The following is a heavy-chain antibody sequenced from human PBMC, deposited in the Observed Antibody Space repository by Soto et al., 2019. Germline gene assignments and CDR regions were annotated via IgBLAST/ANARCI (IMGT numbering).Heavy chain of an antibody. V-gene: IGHV1-69*12. CDR1: GGTFSSYA. J-gene: IGHJ4*02. Sequence: QVQLVQSGAEVKKPGSSVKVSCKASGGTFSSYAIDWVRQAPGQGLEWMGGIIPIFGTADYAQKFQGRVTSTADATPSTAYMELSSQRSEDTAVYYCARGQTGGGGGYYFDYWGQGNLVTVSS. D-gene: IGHD3-16*01. CDR2: IIPIFGTA. CDR3: ARGQTGGGGGYYFDY.